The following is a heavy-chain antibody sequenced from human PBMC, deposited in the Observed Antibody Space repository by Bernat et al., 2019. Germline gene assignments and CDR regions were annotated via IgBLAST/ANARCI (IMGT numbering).Heavy chain of an antibody. CDR2: VSYDGNNE. CDR3: ATEGERMTTSSAFDI. V-gene: IGHV3-30*01. J-gene: IGHJ3*02. Sequence: QVQLVESGGGVVQPGRSLRLSCAASGFTFSSYVMHWVRQAPDKGLEWVAVVSYDGNNEYYADSVGGRFSISRDNSKNTLYLQMNSLRAEDTAVYYCATEGERMTTSSAFDIWGQGTVVTVSS. D-gene: IGHD4-11*01. CDR1: GFTFSSYV.